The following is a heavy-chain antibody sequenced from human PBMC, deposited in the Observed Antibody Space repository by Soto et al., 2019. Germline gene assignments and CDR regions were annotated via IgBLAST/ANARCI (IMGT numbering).Heavy chain of an antibody. V-gene: IGHV4-59*01. CDR1: GGSISSYH. Sequence: KTSVTPSLTRTVPGGSISSYHWTWIRQPPGKGLAWIGHMYDSGSTNYNPSLKSRVTISIDASKNQFSMKLSSVTAADTAVYYCARESVRFSTSTANNFYHDGRGVWGEGTT. D-gene: IGHD2-2*01. J-gene: IGHJ6*02. CDR2: MYDSGST. CDR3: ARESVRFSTSTANNFYHDGRGV.